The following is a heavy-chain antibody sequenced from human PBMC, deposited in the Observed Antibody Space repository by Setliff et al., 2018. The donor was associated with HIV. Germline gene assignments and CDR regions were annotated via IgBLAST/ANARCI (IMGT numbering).Heavy chain of an antibody. D-gene: IGHD6-19*01. Sequence: ASVKVSCKASGYTFTSYYMHWVRQAPGQGLEWMGIINPSGGSTSHGQNFLGRVTMTIDPSTSRAYMELRSLRSDDTAVYFCARLGSGWSDSYYYAMDIWGQGTTVTVSS. V-gene: IGHV1-46*01. CDR3: ARLGSGWSDSYYYAMDI. CDR2: INPSGGST. J-gene: IGHJ6*02. CDR1: GYTFTSYY.